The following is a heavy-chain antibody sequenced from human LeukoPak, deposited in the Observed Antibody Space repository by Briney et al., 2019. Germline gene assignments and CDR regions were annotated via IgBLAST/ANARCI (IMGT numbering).Heavy chain of an antibody. CDR3: ARDGCSTTSCYAD. J-gene: IGHJ4*02. CDR1: GFTVSNNY. CDR2: IYSGGTT. Sequence: GGSLRLSCAASGFTVSNNYMSWVRQAPEKGLEWVSVIYSGGTTYYTDSVKGRFTISRDKFKNTLYLQMNSPRAEDTAVYYCARDGCSTTSCYADWGQGTLVTVSS. D-gene: IGHD2-2*01. V-gene: IGHV3-53*01.